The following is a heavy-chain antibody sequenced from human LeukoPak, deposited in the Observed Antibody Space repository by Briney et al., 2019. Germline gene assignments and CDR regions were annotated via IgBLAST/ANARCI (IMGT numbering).Heavy chain of an antibody. V-gene: IGHV3-72*01. CDR3: TRDLGQFGELLSDY. CDR2: IKNKANTYTT. J-gene: IGHJ4*02. D-gene: IGHD3-10*01. Sequence: GGSLRLSCAASGFSFNDYYMEWVRQAPGKGLEWVGRIKNKANTYTTEYAASVRGRFTISRDDSKNSVYLQMNSLKVEDTAVYYCTRDLGQFGELLSDYWGQGTLVTVSS. CDR1: GFSFNDYY.